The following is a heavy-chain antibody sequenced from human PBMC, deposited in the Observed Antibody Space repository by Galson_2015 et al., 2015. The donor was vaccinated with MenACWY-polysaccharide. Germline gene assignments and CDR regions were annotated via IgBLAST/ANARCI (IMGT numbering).Heavy chain of an antibody. CDR1: GFTVTSNH. V-gene: IGHV3-53*01. Sequence: SLRLSCAASGFTVTSNHMHWVRQAPGQGLEWISLIYSGGATEDEDSVKGRFTLSRDSSKNTLFLEMNSLRAEDTAVYYCARDRFLDYWGQGTLVTVSA. J-gene: IGHJ4*02. CDR2: IYSGGAT. CDR3: ARDRFLDY. D-gene: IGHD3-10*01.